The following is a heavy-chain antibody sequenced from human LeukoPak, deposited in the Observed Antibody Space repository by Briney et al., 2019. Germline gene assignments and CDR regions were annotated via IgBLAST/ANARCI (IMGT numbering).Heavy chain of an antibody. J-gene: IGHJ4*02. V-gene: IGHV3-7*04. CDR2: IHPEGNEK. CDR1: GFSFTNFW. CDR3: ARGDAFSGDH. Sequence: GGSLRLSCAVSGFSFTNFWMSWARQAPGRGLEWVANIHPEGNEKYHVESVEGRFTISRDNTKNLLFLQMNGLRVEDTAVYYCARGDAFSGDHWGQGTLVTVSS.